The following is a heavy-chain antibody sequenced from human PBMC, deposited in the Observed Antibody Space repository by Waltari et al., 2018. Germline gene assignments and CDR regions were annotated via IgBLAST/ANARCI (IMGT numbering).Heavy chain of an antibody. J-gene: IGHJ5*02. CDR3: VRATLVGASTRAGLDP. CDR2: TKGDGGSP. D-gene: IGHD1-26*01. Sequence: EVQLVESGGGLVQPGGSLRLSCAASGFTFSSYWIHWVRQAPGMGLVWVSRTKGDGGSPRHAGSGKGRFTLSRDNAKNRLYLQMTSLGVEDTAVYYCVRATLVGASTRAGLDPWGQGTLVTVSS. CDR1: GFTFSSYW. V-gene: IGHV3-74*01.